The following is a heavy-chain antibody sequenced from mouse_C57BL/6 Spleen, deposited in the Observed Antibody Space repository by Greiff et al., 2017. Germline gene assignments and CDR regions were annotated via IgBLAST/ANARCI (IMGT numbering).Heavy chain of an antibody. J-gene: IGHJ2*01. CDR1: GFTFSDYG. V-gene: IGHV5-17*01. CDR3: ARSSPYFDY. Sequence: EVQLQESGGGLVKPGGSLKLSCAASGFTFSDYGMHWVRQAPEKGLEWVAYISSGSSTIYYADTLKGRFTISRDNAKNTLFLQMTSLRSEDTAMYYGARSSPYFDYWGQGTTLTVSS. CDR2: ISSGSSTI.